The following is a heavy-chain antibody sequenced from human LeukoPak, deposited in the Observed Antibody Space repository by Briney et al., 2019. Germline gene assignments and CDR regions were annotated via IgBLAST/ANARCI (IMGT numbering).Heavy chain of an antibody. J-gene: IGHJ4*02. V-gene: IGHV3-13*01. CDR3: ARESEWYSSGWYSDY. Sequence: GGSLRLSCAASGFTFNSYDMHWVRQATGKGLEWVSAIGTAGDTYYPGSVKGRFTISRENAKNSLYLQMNSLRAGDTAVYYCARESEWYSSGWYSDYWGQGTLVTVSS. CDR2: IGTAGDT. CDR1: GFTFNSYD. D-gene: IGHD6-19*01.